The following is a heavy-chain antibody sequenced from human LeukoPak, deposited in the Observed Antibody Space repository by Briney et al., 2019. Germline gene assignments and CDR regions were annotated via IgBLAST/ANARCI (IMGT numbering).Heavy chain of an antibody. Sequence: QPGGSLRLSCAASGYTFSSYGMHWVRQAPGKGLEWVAVIWYDGSNKYYADSVKGRFTISRDNSKNTLYLQMNSLRAEDTAVYYCARDDVAVTGPLDFWGQGTLVTV. V-gene: IGHV3-33*01. D-gene: IGHD6-19*01. CDR3: ARDDVAVTGPLDF. CDR1: GYTFSSYG. CDR2: IWYDGSNK. J-gene: IGHJ4*02.